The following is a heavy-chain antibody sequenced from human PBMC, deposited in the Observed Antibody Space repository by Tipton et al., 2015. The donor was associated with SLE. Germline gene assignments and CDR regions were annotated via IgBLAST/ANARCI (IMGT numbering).Heavy chain of an antibody. V-gene: IGHV3-30-3*01. J-gene: IGHJ4*02. CDR2: ILYDGSNK. CDR3: ARARDYYDTSGCDY. D-gene: IGHD3-22*01. Sequence: SLRLSCADSGFIFSTYAMHWVRQGPGKGLEWVAVILYDGSNKYYADSVKGRFTISRDDSKNTLYLQMNSLTAEDTALYYCARARDYYDTSGCDYWGQGTLVTVSS. CDR1: GFIFSTYA.